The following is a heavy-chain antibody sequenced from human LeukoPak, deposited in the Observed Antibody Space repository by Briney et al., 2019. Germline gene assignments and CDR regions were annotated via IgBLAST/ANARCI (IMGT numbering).Heavy chain of an antibody. Sequence: GGSLRLSCAASGFTFSSYSMNWVRQAPGKGLEWVSSISSSSSYIYYADSVKGRLTISRDNAKNSLYLQMNSLRVEDTAVYYCAKDPQPSDAFDIWGQGTMVTVSS. V-gene: IGHV3-21*04. CDR3: AKDPQPSDAFDI. CDR2: ISSSSSYI. CDR1: GFTFSSYS. D-gene: IGHD1-14*01. J-gene: IGHJ3*02.